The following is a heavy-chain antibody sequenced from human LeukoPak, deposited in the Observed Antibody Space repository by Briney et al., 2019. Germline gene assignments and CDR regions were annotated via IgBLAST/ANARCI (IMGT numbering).Heavy chain of an antibody. Sequence: GESLKISCKGSGYSFTSYWIGWVRQMPGKGLEWMGIIYPGDSDTRYSPSFQGQVTISADKSISTAYLQWSSLKASDTAMYYCVRSGSGRKWGYYYYYMDVWGKGTTVTISS. CDR1: GYSFTSYW. V-gene: IGHV5-51*01. D-gene: IGHD3-10*01. J-gene: IGHJ6*03. CDR3: VRSGSGRKWGYYYYYMDV. CDR2: IYPGDSDT.